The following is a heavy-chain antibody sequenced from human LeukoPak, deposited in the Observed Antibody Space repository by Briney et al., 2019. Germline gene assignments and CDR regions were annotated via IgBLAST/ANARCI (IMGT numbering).Heavy chain of an antibody. J-gene: IGHJ4*02. V-gene: IGHV3-53*01. Sequence: GGSLRLSCAASGFTVSTYYMTWVRQAPGKWLECLSVIYSGGSTYYADSVKDRFSVSRDNSKNTLYLKMNSLRAEDTVMYYCARGLGYCTSATCLLPFDYWGQGTLVTVSS. CDR3: ARGLGYCTSATCLLPFDY. D-gene: IGHD2-8*01. CDR2: IYSGGST. CDR1: GFTVSTYY.